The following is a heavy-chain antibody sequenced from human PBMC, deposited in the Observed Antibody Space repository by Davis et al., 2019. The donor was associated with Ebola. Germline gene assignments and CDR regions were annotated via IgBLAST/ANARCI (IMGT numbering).Heavy chain of an antibody. V-gene: IGHV3-7*03. CDR2: IKQDGSEK. CDR1: GFIFSTYW. D-gene: IGHD1-26*01. J-gene: IGHJ6*03. Sequence: PGGSLRLSCAASGFIFSTYWMSWVRQAPGKGLEWVANIKQDGSEKYYVDSVKGRFTISRDNAKNSLYLQMNSLRAEDTAVYYCARETVGYYYYMDVWGKGTTVTVSS. CDR3: ARETVGYYYYMDV.